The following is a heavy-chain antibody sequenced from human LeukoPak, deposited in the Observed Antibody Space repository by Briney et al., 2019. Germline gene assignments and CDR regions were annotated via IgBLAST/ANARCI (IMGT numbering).Heavy chain of an antibody. CDR3: AKDQYSSGNWFDP. J-gene: IGHJ5*02. CDR2: ISGSGGST. V-gene: IGHV3-23*01. D-gene: IGHD6-25*01. Sequence: GGSLRLSCAASGFTFSSYAMSWVRQAPGKGLEWVSGISGSGGSTYYADSVKGRFTISRDNPKNTLYLQMNSLRAEDTAVYYCAKDQYSSGNWFDPWGQGTLVTVSS. CDR1: GFTFSSYA.